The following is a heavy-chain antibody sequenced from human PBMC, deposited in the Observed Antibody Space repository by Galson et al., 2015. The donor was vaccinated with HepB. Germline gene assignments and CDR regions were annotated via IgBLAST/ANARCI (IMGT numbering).Heavy chain of an antibody. Sequence: SLRLSCAASGFTFSDYGMHWVRQAPGKGLEWVSFIRYDGNKKYYADSVEGRFTVSRDNAKNSLYLQMNSLRAEDTAVYYCARNGDCAVFDNWGQGTLVTVSS. V-gene: IGHV3-30*02. J-gene: IGHJ4*02. CDR1: GFTFSDYG. D-gene: IGHD2-21*02. CDR2: IRYDGNKK. CDR3: ARNGDCAVFDN.